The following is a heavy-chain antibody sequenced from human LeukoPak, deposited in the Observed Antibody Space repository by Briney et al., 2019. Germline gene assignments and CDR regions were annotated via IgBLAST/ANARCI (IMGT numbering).Heavy chain of an antibody. V-gene: IGHV4-28*05. Sequence: SETLSLTCAVSGYSITSSHWWGWIRQPPGKGLEWIGYIYYRGTIYYNPSLKSRVTVSVDTSKNQLSLKLSSVTAVDTAVYYCARTVRPAIAVAGIFDYWGQGTLVTVSS. CDR2: IYYRGTI. J-gene: IGHJ4*02. CDR1: GYSITSSHW. D-gene: IGHD6-19*01. CDR3: ARTVRPAIAVAGIFDY.